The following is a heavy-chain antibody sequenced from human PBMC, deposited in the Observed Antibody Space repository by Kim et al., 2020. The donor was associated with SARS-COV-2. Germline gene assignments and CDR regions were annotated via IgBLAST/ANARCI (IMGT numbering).Heavy chain of an antibody. CDR2: IWYDGSNK. D-gene: IGHD2-15*01. CDR3: VALGIENWFDP. V-gene: IGHV3-33*01. Sequence: WGSLRLSCAASGFTFSSYGMHWVRQAPGKGLEWVAVIWYDGSNKYYADSVKGRFTISRDNSKNTLYLQMNSLRAEDTAVYYCVALGIENWFDPWGQGTLVTVSS. CDR1: GFTFSSYG. J-gene: IGHJ5*02.